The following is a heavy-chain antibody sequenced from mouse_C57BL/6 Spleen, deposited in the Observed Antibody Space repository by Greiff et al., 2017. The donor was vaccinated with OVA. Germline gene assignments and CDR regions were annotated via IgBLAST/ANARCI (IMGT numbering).Heavy chain of an antibody. J-gene: IGHJ3*01. CDR1: GFTFSSYA. Sequence: EVQGVESGEGLVKPGGSLKLSCAASGFTFSSYAMSWVRQTPEKRLEWVAYISSGGDYIYYADTVKGRFTISRDNARNTLYLQMSSLKSEDTAMYYCTRGNWDVWFAYWGQGTLVTVSA. D-gene: IGHD4-1*01. CDR3: TRGNWDVWFAY. V-gene: IGHV5-9-1*02. CDR2: ISSGGDYI.